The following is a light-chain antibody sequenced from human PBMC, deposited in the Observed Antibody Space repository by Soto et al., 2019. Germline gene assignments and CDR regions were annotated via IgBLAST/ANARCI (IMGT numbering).Light chain of an antibody. CDR2: DVS. V-gene: IGLV2-11*01. Sequence: QSALTQPRSVSGSPGQSVTISCTGTSSDVGNYNYVSWYQQHPGKAPKFMIYDVSKRPSGVPDRFSGSKSGNTASLTISGLQAEDEADYYCCSYAGSYTVVFGGGTKVTVL. CDR1: SSDVGNYNY. CDR3: CSYAGSYTVV. J-gene: IGLJ2*01.